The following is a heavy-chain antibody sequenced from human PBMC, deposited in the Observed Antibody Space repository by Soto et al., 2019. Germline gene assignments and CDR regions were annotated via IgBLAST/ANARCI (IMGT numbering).Heavy chain of an antibody. CDR2: INPSGGST. V-gene: IGHV1-46*01. D-gene: IGHD3-22*01. CDR3: ARDPSPYDSSGYYWAPGGMDV. Sequence: ASVKVSCKASGYTFTSYYMHWVRQAPGQGLEWMGIINPSGGSTSYAQKFQGRVTMTRDTSTSTVYMELSSLRSEDTAVYYCARDPSPYDSSGYYWAPGGMDVWGQGTTVTVSS. CDR1: GYTFTSYY. J-gene: IGHJ6*02.